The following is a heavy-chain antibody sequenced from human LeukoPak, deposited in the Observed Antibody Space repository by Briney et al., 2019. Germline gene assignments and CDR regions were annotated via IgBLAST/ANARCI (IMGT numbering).Heavy chain of an antibody. V-gene: IGHV1-2*02. CDR3: ARGRSVTTSSPFDY. CDR1: RSTVTGNY. J-gene: IGHJ4*02. CDR2: INPNSGGT. D-gene: IGHD4-17*01. Sequence: ASVNVSCKASRSTVTGNYLHWVRPAPGQGREWMGWINPNSGGTKHGQKFQGRVSMNRDTSISTAYLELSSLRSDDTAVYFCARGRSVTTSSPFDYWGQGTLVTVSS.